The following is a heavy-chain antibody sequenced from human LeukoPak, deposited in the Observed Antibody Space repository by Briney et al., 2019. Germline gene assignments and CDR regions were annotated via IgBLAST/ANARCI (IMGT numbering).Heavy chain of an antibody. CDR2: ISDGGTT. J-gene: IGHJ3*02. CDR3: ARLNSYDTSGYYWNYGFDI. V-gene: IGHV4-34*01. D-gene: IGHD3-22*01. CDR1: GGSFSGYS. Sequence: PSETLSLTCAVYGGSFSGYSWSWIRQPPGKGLEWIGEISDGGTTNYSPSLKSRVAISVDTSKNQFSLNLSSVTAADTAVYYCARLNSYDTSGYYWNYGFDIWGQGTVVTVSS.